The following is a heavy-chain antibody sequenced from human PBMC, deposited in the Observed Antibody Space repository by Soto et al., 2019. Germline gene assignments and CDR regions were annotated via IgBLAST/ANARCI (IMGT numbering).Heavy chain of an antibody. J-gene: IGHJ4*02. CDR1: CGSIISGGYY. Sequence: SETLSLTCTFSCGSIISGGYYWSWIRQHPGKGLEWIGYIYYSGSTYYNPSLKSRVTISVDTSKNQFSLKLSSVTAADTAVYYCARGVYGGNARLDYWGQGTLVTVS. CDR3: ARGVYGGNARLDY. V-gene: IGHV4-31*03. D-gene: IGHD4-17*01. CDR2: IYYSGST.